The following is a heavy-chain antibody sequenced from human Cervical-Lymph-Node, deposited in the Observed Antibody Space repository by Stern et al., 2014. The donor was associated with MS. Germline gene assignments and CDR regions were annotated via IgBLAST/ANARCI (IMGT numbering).Heavy chain of an antibody. CDR2: IYPDDSDI. Sequence: EVQLEESGAEVKKPGESLKISCKGSGYTFTNNWIAWVRQMPGKGLEWMGIIYPDDSDIRYSPSLQGQVTISADKSISTAYLRWSSLKAADSAVYYWARPPPRRKWDDPNYGMDVWGQGTTVTVSS. CDR3: ARPPPRRKWDDPNYGMDV. J-gene: IGHJ6*02. V-gene: IGHV5-51*03. D-gene: IGHD1-1*01. CDR1: GYTFTNNW.